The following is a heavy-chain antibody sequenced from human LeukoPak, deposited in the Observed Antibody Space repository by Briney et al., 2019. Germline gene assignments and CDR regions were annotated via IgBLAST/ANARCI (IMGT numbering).Heavy chain of an antibody. V-gene: IGHV4-59*01. CDR2: TFYSGST. J-gene: IGHJ4*02. Sequence: PSETLSLTCTVSGGSIRSYYWSWIRQPPGKGLEWIGYTFYSGSTNYNPSLKSRVTISVDMSKKQFSLKLSSVTAADTAVYYCAGEGDYWHRFDYWGLGTLVTVS. CDR1: GGSIRSYY. CDR3: AGEGDYWHRFDY. D-gene: IGHD4-17*01.